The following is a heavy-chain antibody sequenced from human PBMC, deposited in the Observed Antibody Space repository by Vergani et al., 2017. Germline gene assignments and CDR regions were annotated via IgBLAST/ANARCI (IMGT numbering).Heavy chain of an antibody. Sequence: QVQLVQSGAEVKKPGASVKVSCTASGYTFTSYGISWVRQAPGQGLEWRGWISAYNGNTNYAQKLQGRVTMTTDTSTSTAYMELRSLRSDDTAVYYCARTSYYDFWSGYPYNWFDPWGQGTLVTVSS. J-gene: IGHJ5*02. CDR2: ISAYNGNT. CDR1: GYTFTSYG. D-gene: IGHD3-3*01. CDR3: ARTSYYDFWSGYPYNWFDP. V-gene: IGHV1-18*01.